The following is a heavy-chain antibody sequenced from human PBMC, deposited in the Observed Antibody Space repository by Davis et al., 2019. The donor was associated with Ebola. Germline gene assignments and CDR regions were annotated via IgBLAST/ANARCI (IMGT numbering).Heavy chain of an antibody. D-gene: IGHD2-2*01. V-gene: IGHV1-69*13. Sequence: SVKVSCKASGGTFSSYAISWVRQAPGQGLEWMGGIIPIFGTANYAQKFQGRVTITADESTSTTYMELSGLRSENTAVYYCARVRGYCSSVSCPAYGMDVWGQGTTVTVSS. CDR1: GGTFSSYA. J-gene: IGHJ6*02. CDR3: ARVRGYCSSVSCPAYGMDV. CDR2: IIPIFGTA.